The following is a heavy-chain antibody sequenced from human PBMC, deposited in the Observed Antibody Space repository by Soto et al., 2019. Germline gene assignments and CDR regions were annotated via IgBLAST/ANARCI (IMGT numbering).Heavy chain of an antibody. CDR3: ARDLSGYDSSYYYYGMDV. CDR2: ISYDGSNK. V-gene: IGHV3-30-3*01. Sequence: GGSLRLSCAASGFTFSSYAMHWVRQAPGKGLEWVAVISYDGSNKYYADSVKGRFTISRDNSKNTLYLQMNSLRAEDTAVYYCARDLSGYDSSYYYYGMDVWGQGTTVTVSS. D-gene: IGHD5-12*01. CDR1: GFTFSSYA. J-gene: IGHJ6*02.